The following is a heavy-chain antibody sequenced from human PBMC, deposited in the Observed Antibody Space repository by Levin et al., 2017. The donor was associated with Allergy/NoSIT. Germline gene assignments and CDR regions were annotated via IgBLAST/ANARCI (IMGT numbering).Heavy chain of an antibody. CDR2: TSGGGGWT. Sequence: GGSLRLSCVASGFTLNTCAMNWVRQAPGKGLEWVATTSGGGGWTNYTDSVKGRFTISRDNSKNMVYLQMTGLRAEDTAVYFCAKDMNGYKRPVENWGQGTLVTVSS. D-gene: IGHD1-14*01. CDR1: GFTLNTCA. CDR3: AKDMNGYKRPVEN. J-gene: IGHJ4*02. V-gene: IGHV3-23*01.